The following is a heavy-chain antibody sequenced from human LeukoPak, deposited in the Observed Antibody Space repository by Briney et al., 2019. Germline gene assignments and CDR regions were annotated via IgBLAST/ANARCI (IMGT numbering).Heavy chain of an antibody. V-gene: IGHV4-31*03. CDR2: IYYSGST. J-gene: IGHJ6*02. CDR1: GGSISSGGYY. CDR3: ARDRATPGYYYYGMDV. D-gene: IGHD5-24*01. Sequence: SETLSLTCTVSGGSISSGGYYWSWIRQHPGKGLEWIGYIYYSGSTYYNPSLKSRVTISVDTSKNQFSLKLSSVTAADTAVNYCARDRATPGYYYYGMDVWGQGTTVTVSS.